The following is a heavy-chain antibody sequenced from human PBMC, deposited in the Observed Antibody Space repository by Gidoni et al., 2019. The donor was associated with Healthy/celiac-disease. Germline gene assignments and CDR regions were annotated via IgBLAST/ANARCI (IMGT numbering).Heavy chain of an antibody. Sequence: QVQLVESGGGVVQPGRSLRLPCAAPGFTFSSYGMHWVRQAPGKGLEWVAVISYDGSNKYYADSVKGRFTISRDNSKNTLYLQMNSLRAEDTAVYYCARYGAPVFDAFDIWGQGTMVTVSS. CDR3: ARYGAPVFDAFDI. CDR2: ISYDGSNK. D-gene: IGHD1-26*01. J-gene: IGHJ3*02. CDR1: GFTFSSYG. V-gene: IGHV3-30*03.